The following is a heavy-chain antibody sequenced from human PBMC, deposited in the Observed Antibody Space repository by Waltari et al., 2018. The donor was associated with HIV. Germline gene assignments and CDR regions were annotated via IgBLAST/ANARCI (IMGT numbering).Heavy chain of an antibody. CDR1: GFVVSTYS. CDR3: ARDKLGDPAPV. J-gene: IGHJ6*02. Sequence: EALLVESGGAFVQTGGPLSVYCVGTGFVVSTYSMNWVRQAPGKGLEWVAYIGSGGTTIYADSVKGRFTISRDNAKNSVFLQMNSLREDDTAIYFCARDKLGDPAPVWGQGTTVTVSS. CDR2: IGSGGTTI. V-gene: IGHV3-48*02. D-gene: IGHD1-26*01.